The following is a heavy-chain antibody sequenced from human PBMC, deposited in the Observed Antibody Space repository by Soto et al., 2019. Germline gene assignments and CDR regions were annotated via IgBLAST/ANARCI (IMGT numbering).Heavy chain of an antibody. CDR3: ARRVGGYCSSPSCYTSAFDI. CDR1: GVSISSSSYS. V-gene: IGHV4-39*01. J-gene: IGHJ3*02. Sequence: QLQLQDSGPGLVKPSETLSLTCTVSGVSISSSSYSCCWIRQPPGKVLEWVGSIYYTGSTYYNPSNNSRVTISVYTSKKQFSLKLSSVTAADTAVYYCARRVGGYCSSPSCYTSAFDIWGQGTMVTVSS. D-gene: IGHD2-2*02. CDR2: IYYTGST.